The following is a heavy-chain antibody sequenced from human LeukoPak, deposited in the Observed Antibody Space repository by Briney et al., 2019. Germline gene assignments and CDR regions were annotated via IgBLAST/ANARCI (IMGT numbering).Heavy chain of an antibody. Sequence: GGSLRLSCAASGFTFSSYGMSWVRRAPGKGLEWVANIKRDGSEKYYVDSVKGRFTISRDNAKNSLYLQMNSLRAEDTAVYYCARGHDYGDYWADYWGQGTLVTVSS. J-gene: IGHJ4*02. CDR1: GFTFSSYG. CDR3: ARGHDYGDYWADY. D-gene: IGHD4-17*01. V-gene: IGHV3-7*01. CDR2: IKRDGSEK.